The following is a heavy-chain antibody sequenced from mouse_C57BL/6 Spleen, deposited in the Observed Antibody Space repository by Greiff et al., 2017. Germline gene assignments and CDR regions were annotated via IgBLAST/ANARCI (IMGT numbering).Heavy chain of an antibody. CDR3: ATIYYGNYPYAVDY. J-gene: IGHJ4*01. CDR2: ISSGSSTI. Sequence: EVQGVESGGGLVQPGGSLKLSCAASGFTFSDYGMHWVRQAPEKGLEWVAYISSGSSTIYYADTVKGRFTISRDNAKNTLFLQMTSLRSEDTAMYYCATIYYGNYPYAVDYWGQGTSVTVSS. CDR1: GFTFSDYG. D-gene: IGHD2-1*01. V-gene: IGHV5-17*01.